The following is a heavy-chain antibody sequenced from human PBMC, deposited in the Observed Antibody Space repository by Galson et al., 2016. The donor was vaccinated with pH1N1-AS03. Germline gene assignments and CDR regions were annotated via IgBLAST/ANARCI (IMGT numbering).Heavy chain of an antibody. V-gene: IGHV4-61*01. D-gene: IGHD2/OR15-2a*01. CDR3: ARLWFYGPYYFDY. CDR2: IYHSGST. J-gene: IGHJ4*02. CDR1: GGFVSSGHYY. Sequence: ETLSLTCTVSGGFVSSGHYYWSWIRQPPGKGLEWIGYIYHSGSTNYNPSLKSRVTISVDTSKNQFSLKLSSVTAADTAIYYCARLWFYGPYYFDYWGQGTLVTVSS.